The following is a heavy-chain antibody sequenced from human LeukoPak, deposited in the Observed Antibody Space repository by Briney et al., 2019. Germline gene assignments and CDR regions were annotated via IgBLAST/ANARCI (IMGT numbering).Heavy chain of an antibody. CDR2: INWNGGST. Sequence: PGGSLRLSCAASGFTFDDYGMSWVRQAPGKGLEWVSGINWNGGSTGYADSVKGRFTISRDNAKNSLYLKMNSLRAEDTALYYCARDPPLYDDFWSGYANGAFDIWGQGTMVTDSS. D-gene: IGHD3-3*01. J-gene: IGHJ3*02. V-gene: IGHV3-20*04. CDR3: ARDPPLYDDFWSGYANGAFDI. CDR1: GFTFDDYG.